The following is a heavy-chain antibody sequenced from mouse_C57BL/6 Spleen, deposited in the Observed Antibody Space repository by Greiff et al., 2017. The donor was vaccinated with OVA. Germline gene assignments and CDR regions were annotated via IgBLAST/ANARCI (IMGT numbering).Heavy chain of an antibody. Sequence: QVQLKQPGAELVKPGASVKVSCKASGYTFTSYWMHWVKQRPGQGLEWIGRIHPSDSDTNYNQKFKGKATLTVDKSSSTAYMQLSSLTSEDSAVYYGAIPAYYSNYESAMDYWGQGTSVTVSS. CDR3: AIPAYYSNYESAMDY. D-gene: IGHD2-5*01. J-gene: IGHJ4*01. V-gene: IGHV1-74*01. CDR2: IHPSDSDT. CDR1: GYTFTSYW.